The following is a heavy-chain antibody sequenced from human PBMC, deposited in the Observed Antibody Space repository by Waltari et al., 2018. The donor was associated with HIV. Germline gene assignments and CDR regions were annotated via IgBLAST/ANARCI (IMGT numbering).Heavy chain of an antibody. CDR2: IKQEESEK. D-gene: IGHD3-22*01. Sequence: EVQLVESGGGLVQPGGSLRPPCAASGFTFNQYWMTWVRQAPGKGLEWVANIKQEESEKYYVDSLKGRFTISRDNAKNSLFLQMNSLRVEDTAVYYCAREALYDSSGYYFDYWGQGTLVTVSS. V-gene: IGHV3-7*01. CDR3: AREALYDSSGYYFDY. J-gene: IGHJ4*02. CDR1: GFTFNQYW.